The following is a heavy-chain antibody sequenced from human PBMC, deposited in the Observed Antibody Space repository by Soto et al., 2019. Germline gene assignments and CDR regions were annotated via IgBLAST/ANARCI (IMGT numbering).Heavy chain of an antibody. CDR3: ARRYGGNLDY. V-gene: IGHV4-59*08. CDR1: GGSISSYY. D-gene: IGHD2-15*01. Sequence: QVQLQESGPGLVKPSETLSLTCTVSGGSISSYYWSWIRQPPGKGLEWIGYIYYSGSTNYNPSLNSRVTISVDTSTTEFSLKLSSVTAAATAVYYCARRYGGNLDYWGQGTLVTVSS. CDR2: IYYSGST. J-gene: IGHJ4*02.